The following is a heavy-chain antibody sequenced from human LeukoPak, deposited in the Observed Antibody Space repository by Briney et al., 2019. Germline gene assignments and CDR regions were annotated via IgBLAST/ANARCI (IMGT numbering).Heavy chain of an antibody. CDR1: GGSFSGYY. CDR2: INHRGST. CDR3: ARVYGDYVGNDY. D-gene: IGHD4-17*01. Sequence: SETLSLTCAVYGGSFSGYYWSWIRQPPGKGLEWIGEINHRGSTNYNPSLKSRVTISVDTSKNQFSLKLSSVTAADTAVYYCARVYGDYVGNDYWGQGTLVTVSS. V-gene: IGHV4-34*01. J-gene: IGHJ4*02.